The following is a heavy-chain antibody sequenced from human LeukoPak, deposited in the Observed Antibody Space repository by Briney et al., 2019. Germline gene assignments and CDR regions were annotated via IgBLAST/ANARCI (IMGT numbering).Heavy chain of an antibody. D-gene: IGHD2-21*02. Sequence: SGPALVKPTQTLTLTCTFSGFSLTTTGMSVTWIRQPPGKALEWLARIDWDEDKYYATSLKTRLTISMDTSKNQVVLTMTNMDPVDTGTYYCAHESAAYCGGDCPTVDYWGQGTLVTVSS. CDR3: AHESAAYCGGDCPTVDY. J-gene: IGHJ4*02. CDR1: GFSLTTTGMS. CDR2: IDWDEDK. V-gene: IGHV2-70*11.